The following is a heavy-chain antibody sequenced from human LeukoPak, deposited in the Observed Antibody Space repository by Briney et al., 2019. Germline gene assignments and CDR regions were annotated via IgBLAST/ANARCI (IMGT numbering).Heavy chain of an antibody. D-gene: IGHD1-26*01. CDR3: AWQRRGSYYIYRGWFDP. V-gene: IGHV1-2*02. CDR2: INPNSGGT. CDR1: GYTFTGYY. Sequence: GASVKVSCKASGYTFTGYYMHWVRQAPGQGLEWMGWINPNSGGTNYAQKFQGRVTMTRDTSISTAYMELSRLRSDDTAVYYCAWQRRGSYYIYRGWFDPWGQGTLVTVSS. J-gene: IGHJ5*02.